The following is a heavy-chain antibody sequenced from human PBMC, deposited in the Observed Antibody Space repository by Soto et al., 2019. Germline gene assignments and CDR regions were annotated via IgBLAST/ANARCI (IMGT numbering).Heavy chain of an antibody. CDR1: GFTFNIYG. CDR3: AKDQASGQGSFDP. Sequence: GGSLRLSCAASGFTFNIYGMHWVRQAPDKGLEWVALISYDGSNQYYADSVKGRFTISRDNSKNTLFLQMNSLRADDTAVYYCAKDQASGQGSFDPWGQGTLVTVSS. CDR2: ISYDGSNQ. V-gene: IGHV3-30*18. J-gene: IGHJ5*02.